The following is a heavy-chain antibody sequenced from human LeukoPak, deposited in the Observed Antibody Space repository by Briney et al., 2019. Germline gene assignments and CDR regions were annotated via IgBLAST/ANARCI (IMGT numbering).Heavy chain of an antibody. J-gene: IGHJ4*02. CDR2: IKTDGSEK. D-gene: IGHD3-22*01. Sequence: GGSLRLSCAASGFTFSRFRMSWVRQAPGKGLEWVANIKTDGSEKYYVDSVKGRFTISRDNAKNSLYLQMNSLRAEDTAVYYCAEVVVGYWGQGTLVTVSS. V-gene: IGHV3-7*05. CDR1: GFTFSRFR. CDR3: AEVVVGY.